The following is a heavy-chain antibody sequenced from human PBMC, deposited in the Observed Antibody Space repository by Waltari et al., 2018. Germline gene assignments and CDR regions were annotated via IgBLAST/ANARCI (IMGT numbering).Heavy chain of an antibody. Sequence: QVQLQQWGAGLLKPSETLSLTCAVYGGSFSGYYWSWIRQPPGKGLEWIGEINHSGSTNYNPSLKSRVTISVDTSKNQCSLKLSSVTAADTAVYYCAFMYYYDSSGYVFDYWGQGTLVTVSS. J-gene: IGHJ4*02. CDR1: GGSFSGYY. CDR3: AFMYYYDSSGYVFDY. D-gene: IGHD3-22*01. V-gene: IGHV4-34*01. CDR2: INHSGST.